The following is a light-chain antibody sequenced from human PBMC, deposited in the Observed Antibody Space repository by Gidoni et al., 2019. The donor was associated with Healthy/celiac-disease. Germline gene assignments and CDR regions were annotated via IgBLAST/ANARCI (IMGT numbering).Light chain of an antibody. CDR1: QSVSSN. V-gene: IGKV3-15*01. Sequence: EIVMTQSPATLSVSPGERATLSCRASQSVSSNLAWYQQKPGQAPSLLIYGASTRATGIPARFSGSGSGTEFTLTISSLQSEDFAVYSCQQYNNWPYPFGQGTKLEIK. CDR3: QQYNNWPYP. CDR2: GAS. J-gene: IGKJ2*01.